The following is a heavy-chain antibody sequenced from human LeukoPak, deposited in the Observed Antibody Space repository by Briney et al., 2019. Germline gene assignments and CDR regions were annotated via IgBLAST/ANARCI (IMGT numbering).Heavy chain of an antibody. V-gene: IGHV3-7*01. J-gene: IGHJ3*02. CDR3: ASILWLYYYGRGGAFDI. CDR1: GFTFSDYY. D-gene: IGHD3-10*02. Sequence: GGSLRLSCAASGFTFSDYYMSWIRQAPGKGLEWVANIKQDGSEKYYVDSVEGRFTISRDNAKNSLYLQMSSLRAEDTAVYYCASILWLYYYGRGGAFDIWGQGTMVTVSS. CDR2: IKQDGSEK.